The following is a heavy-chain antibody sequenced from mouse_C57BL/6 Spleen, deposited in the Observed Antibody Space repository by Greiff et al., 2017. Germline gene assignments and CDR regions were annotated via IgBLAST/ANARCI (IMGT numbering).Heavy chain of an antibody. D-gene: IGHD3-2*02. CDR1: GYAFSSYW. V-gene: IGHV1-80*01. J-gene: IGHJ3*01. CDR2: IYPGDGDT. Sequence: QVQLKESGAELVKPGASVKISCKASGYAFSSYWMNWVKQRPGKGIEWIGQIYPGDGDTNYNGKFKGKATLTADKSSSTAYMQLSSLTSEDSAVYFCAGSDSSGPAWFAYWGQGTLVTVSA. CDR3: AGSDSSGPAWFAY.